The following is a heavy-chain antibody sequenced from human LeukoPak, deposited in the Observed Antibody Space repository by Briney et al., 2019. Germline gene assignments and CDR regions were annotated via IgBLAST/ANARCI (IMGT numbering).Heavy chain of an antibody. Sequence: GGSLRLSCAGSGFAFSAYSMNWARQAPGKGLEWVSSISASPYIYYADSVKDRFIIFRDNAKCSRYLQMNSLRAEDTAVYYCVRGGLSMQREDVFDLWGQGTMVTVSS. D-gene: IGHD2/OR15-2a*01. V-gene: IGHV3-21*01. CDR1: GFAFSAYS. J-gene: IGHJ3*01. CDR2: ISASPYI. CDR3: VRGGLSMQREDVFDL.